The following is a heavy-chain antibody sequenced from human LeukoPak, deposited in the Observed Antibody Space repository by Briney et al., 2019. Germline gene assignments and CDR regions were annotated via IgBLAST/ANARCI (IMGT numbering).Heavy chain of an antibody. CDR1: GNTFTSYD. D-gene: IGHD2-2*01. J-gene: IGHJ4*02. Sequence: ASVKVSCKASGNTFTSYDINWVRQATGQGLEWMGWMSPISGKTGYAQKFQGRVTMTRNTSISTAYMELSSLRSEDTAVYYCARESGDILVVPYYWGQGTLVTVSS. CDR2: MSPISGKT. CDR3: ARESGDILVVPYY. V-gene: IGHV1-8*01.